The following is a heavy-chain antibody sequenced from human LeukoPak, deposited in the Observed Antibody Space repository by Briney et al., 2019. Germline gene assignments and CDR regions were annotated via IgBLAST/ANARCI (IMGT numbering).Heavy chain of an antibody. CDR2: INPKSGGP. Sequence: GASVKVSCKTSGYRFTGYYMHWVRQAPGQGLEWMGWINPKSGGPIYVQKFQGRVTLTRDTSIDTVYLELSSLKSDDTAVYYCARDPGHDTSNYGGLDFWGQGTLVTVSS. CDR3: ARDPGHDTSNYGGLDF. V-gene: IGHV1-2*02. CDR1: GYRFTGYY. J-gene: IGHJ4*02. D-gene: IGHD4-11*01.